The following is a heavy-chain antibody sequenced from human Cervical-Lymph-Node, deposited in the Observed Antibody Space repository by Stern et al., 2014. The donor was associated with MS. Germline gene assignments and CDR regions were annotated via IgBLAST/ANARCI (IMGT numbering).Heavy chain of an antibody. V-gene: IGHV4-30-2*01. J-gene: IGHJ6*02. CDR3: ARAGTNAKYYYGLDV. D-gene: IGHD1-1*01. CDR1: GDSVSSGGYC. CDR2: IYQSGST. Sequence: VQLVESGSGLVKPSQTLSLTCAVSGDSVSSGGYCWSWVRQPPGKGLEWIGCIYQSGSTYYNPSLKSRVTISVDRSKNQFSLKLSSVTAADTAVYYCARAGTNAKYYYGLDVWGQGTTVTVSS.